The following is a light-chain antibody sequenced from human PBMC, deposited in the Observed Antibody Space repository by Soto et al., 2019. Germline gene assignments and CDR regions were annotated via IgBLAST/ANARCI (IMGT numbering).Light chain of an antibody. J-gene: IGKJ1*01. CDR1: QSVSSY. Sequence: EIVLTQSPATLSLSPGERATLSCRASQSVSSYLAWFQQIPGQAPRLLIYDASNRATGIPARFSGSGSGTEFTLTISSLQPDDFATYYCQQYNSYSLTFGQGTKVDIK. CDR3: QQYNSYSLT. V-gene: IGKV3-11*01. CDR2: DAS.